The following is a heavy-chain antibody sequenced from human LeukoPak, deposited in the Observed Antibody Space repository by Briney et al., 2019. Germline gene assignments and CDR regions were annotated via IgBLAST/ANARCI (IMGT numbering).Heavy chain of an antibody. D-gene: IGHD4-17*01. CDR3: ARDSGDYEIRGVHYYYGMDV. Sequence: SETLSLTCTVSGGSISSGGYYWRWIRQHPGKGLEWIGYIYYSGSTNYNPSLKSRVTISVGTSKNQFSLKLSSVTAADTAVYYCARDSGDYEIRGVHYYYGMDVWGQGTTVTVSS. CDR2: IYYSGST. CDR1: GGSISSGGYY. V-gene: IGHV4-61*08. J-gene: IGHJ6*02.